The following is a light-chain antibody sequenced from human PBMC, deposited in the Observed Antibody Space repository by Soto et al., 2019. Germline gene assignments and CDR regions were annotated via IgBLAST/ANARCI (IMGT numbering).Light chain of an antibody. CDR3: QQRNNWPPSIT. CDR2: DAS. J-gene: IGKJ5*01. V-gene: IGKV3D-20*02. CDR1: QSVTNSY. Sequence: EIVMTQSPVTLSVSPGERATLSCRASQSVTNSYLAWYQQKPGQPPRLLIHDASSRATGIPARFSGSGSGTDFTLTISSLEPEDFAVYYCQQRNNWPPSITFGPGTRLEIK.